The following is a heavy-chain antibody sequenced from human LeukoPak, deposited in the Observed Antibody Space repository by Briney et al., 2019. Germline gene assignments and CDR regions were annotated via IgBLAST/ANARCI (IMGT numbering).Heavy chain of an antibody. V-gene: IGHV3-21*01. CDR1: GFTFSSYS. Sequence: PGGSLRLSCAASGFTFSSYSMNWVRQAPGKGLEWVSSISGSSGYIFYADSVKGRFTISRDNAKNSLYLQMNSLRAEDTAVYYCARGGGSGSYPDYWGQGTLVTVSS. CDR2: ISGSSGYI. J-gene: IGHJ4*02. D-gene: IGHD3-10*01. CDR3: ARGGGSGSYPDY.